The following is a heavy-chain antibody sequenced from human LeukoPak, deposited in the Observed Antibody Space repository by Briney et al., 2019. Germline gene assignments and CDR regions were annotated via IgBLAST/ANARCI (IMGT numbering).Heavy chain of an antibody. CDR2: IYHSGST. V-gene: IGHV4-38-2*02. J-gene: IGHJ2*01. D-gene: IGHD1-1*01. CDR3: ARDTSNWSQGYFDL. Sequence: SETLSLTCTVSGYSISSGYYWGWIRQPPGKGLEWIGSIYHSGSTYYNPSLKSRVTISVDTSKNQFSLKLSSGTAADTAVYYCARDTSNWSQGYFDLWGRGTLVTVSS. CDR1: GYSISSGYY.